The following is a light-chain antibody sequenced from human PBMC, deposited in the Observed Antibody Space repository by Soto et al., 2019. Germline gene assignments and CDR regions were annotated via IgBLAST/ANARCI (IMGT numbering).Light chain of an antibody. CDR3: QHHGDLPWT. Sequence: EIVLTQSPGTLSLSPGERATLSCRASQSVTSNYLAWYQQKPGQAPRLLIYGASSRATGIPDRFSGSGSGTDFTLTISRLEPEDFAVYSCQHHGDLPWTFDQGTKVEIK. CDR2: GAS. V-gene: IGKV3-20*01. CDR1: QSVTSNY. J-gene: IGKJ1*01.